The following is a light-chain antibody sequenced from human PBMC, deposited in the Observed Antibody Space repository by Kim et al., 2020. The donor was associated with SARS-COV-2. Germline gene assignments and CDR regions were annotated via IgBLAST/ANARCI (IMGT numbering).Light chain of an antibody. J-gene: IGLJ2*01. CDR2: EVS. V-gene: IGLV2-18*02. Sequence: GQSDTISCTGTRGNLGNYNRCSWYQQPPGTAPKVMIYEVSKRPSGVPDRFSGSKSGNTASLTISGLQAEDAADYCCSSYTSSNTVVFGGGTQLTVL. CDR1: RGNLGNYNR. CDR3: SSYTSSNTVV.